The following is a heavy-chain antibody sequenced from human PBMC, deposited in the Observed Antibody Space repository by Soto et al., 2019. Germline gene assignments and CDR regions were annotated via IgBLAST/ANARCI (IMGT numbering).Heavy chain of an antibody. D-gene: IGHD2-15*01. Sequence: GASVKVSCKASGYTFTTYDINWVRQATGQGLEWMGWMNPNSGNTGYAQKFQGRVTMTRNTSISTAYMELSSLRSEDTAAYYCARKYCIGGSCYSGDWFDPWGQGTLVTVSS. V-gene: IGHV1-8*01. CDR3: ARKYCIGGSCYSGDWFDP. J-gene: IGHJ5*02. CDR1: GYTFTTYD. CDR2: MNPNSGNT.